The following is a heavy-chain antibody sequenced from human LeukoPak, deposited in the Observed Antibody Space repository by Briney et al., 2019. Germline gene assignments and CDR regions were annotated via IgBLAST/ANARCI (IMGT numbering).Heavy chain of an antibody. V-gene: IGHV1-2*02. Sequence: ASVKVSCKTSGYSFTDYYMHWVRQAPGQGLEWMGWINPNSGGTSSAQKFQGRVTMTRDTSITTVYMEVSWLTSDDTAIYYCARADRLDGGPYLIGPWGQGTLVTISS. J-gene: IGHJ5*02. CDR1: GYSFTDYY. CDR2: INPNSGGT. D-gene: IGHD2-21*01. CDR3: ARADRLDGGPYLIGP.